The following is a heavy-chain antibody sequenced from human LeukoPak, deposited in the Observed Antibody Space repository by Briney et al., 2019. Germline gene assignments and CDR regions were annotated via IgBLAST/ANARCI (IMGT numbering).Heavy chain of an antibody. J-gene: IGHJ6*02. CDR2: INHSGST. CDR3: ARESKRGYYGMDV. CDR1: GGSFSGYY. Sequence: PSETLSLTCAVYGGSFSGYYWSWIRQPPGKGLEWIGEINHSGSTNYNPSLKSRVTMSVDTSKNQFSLKLSSVTAADTAVYYCARESKRGYYGMDVWGQGTTVTVSS. V-gene: IGHV4-34*01.